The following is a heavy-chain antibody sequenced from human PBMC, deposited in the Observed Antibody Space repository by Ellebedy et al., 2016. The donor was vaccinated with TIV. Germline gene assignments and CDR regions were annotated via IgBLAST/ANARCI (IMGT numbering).Heavy chain of an antibody. CDR2: ITGSGDRT. CDR3: AKDSGKNGWNSEY. D-gene: IGHD3-10*01. CDR1: GFTFDNFA. V-gene: IGHV3-23*01. Sequence: GESLKISCATSGFTFDNFAMRWFRQAPGKGLEWVSAITGSGDRTFYADSVKGRFTVSRDPSKNTLYLQMNSLRAEDTAIYYCAKDSGKNGWNSEYWGQGTQVTVSS. J-gene: IGHJ4*02.